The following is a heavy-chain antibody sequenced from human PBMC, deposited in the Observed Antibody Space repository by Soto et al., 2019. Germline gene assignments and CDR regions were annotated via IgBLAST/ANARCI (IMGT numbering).Heavy chain of an antibody. CDR3: GKDLHHSSAHSFQGRLKAMGV. D-gene: IGHD3-22*01. CDR2: MSYDGTNE. J-gene: IGHJ6*01. V-gene: IGHV3-30*18. Sequence: GGSLRLSCAASGFTFSSYAMQWVRQAPGKGLEWVALMSYDGTNEYYADSVKGRFTISRDNSKNTLFLQINSLRAEDTAVYYCGKDLHHSSAHSFQGRLKAMGVWGQGTTVTVSS. CDR1: GFTFSSYA.